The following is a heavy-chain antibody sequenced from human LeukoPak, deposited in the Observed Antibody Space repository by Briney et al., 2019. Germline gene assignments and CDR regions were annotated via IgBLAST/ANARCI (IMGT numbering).Heavy chain of an antibody. CDR2: ISGSGGST. CDR3: AKDHNWNDVFDY. J-gene: IGHJ4*02. Sequence: GGSLRLSCAASGFTFSSYAMSWVRQAPGKGLERVSAISGSGGSTYYADSVKGRFTISRDNSKNTLYLQMNSLRAEDTAVYYCAKDHNWNDVFDYWGQGTLVTVSS. D-gene: IGHD1-1*01. CDR1: GFTFSSYA. V-gene: IGHV3-23*01.